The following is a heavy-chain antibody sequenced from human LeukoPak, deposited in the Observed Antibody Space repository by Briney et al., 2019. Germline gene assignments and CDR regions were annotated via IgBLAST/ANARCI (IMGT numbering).Heavy chain of an antibody. CDR2: IYYSGST. Sequence: PSQTLSLTCTVSGGSISSGDYSWSWIRQPPGKGLEWIGYIYYSGSTYYNPSLKSRVTISVDTSKNQFSLKLSSVTAADTAVYYCAREGTGRDTMVRGVYDYWGQGTLVTVSS. D-gene: IGHD3-10*01. J-gene: IGHJ4*02. CDR3: AREGTGRDTMVRGVYDY. CDR1: GGSISSGDYS. V-gene: IGHV4-30-4*01.